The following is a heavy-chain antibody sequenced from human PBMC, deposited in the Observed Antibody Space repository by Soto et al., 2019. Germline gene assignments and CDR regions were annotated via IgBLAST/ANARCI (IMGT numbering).Heavy chain of an antibody. CDR2: INHSGST. V-gene: IGHV4-34*01. D-gene: IGHD1-26*01. J-gene: IGHJ4*02. CDR1: GGSFSGYY. CDR3: ARTQWRNVRVGATTQALDY. Sequence: SETLSLTCAVYGGSFSGYYWSWIRQPPGKGLEWIGEINHSGSTNYNPSLKSRVTISVDTSKNRLSLKLSSVTAADTAVYYCARTQWRNVRVGATTQALDYWGQGTLVTVSS.